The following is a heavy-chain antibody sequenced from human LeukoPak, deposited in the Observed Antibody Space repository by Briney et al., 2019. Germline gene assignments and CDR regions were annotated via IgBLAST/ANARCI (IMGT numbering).Heavy chain of an antibody. CDR2: INAGNGNT. Sequence: ASVKVSCKASGYTFTSYAMHWVRQAPGQRLEWMGWINAGNGNTKYSQKFQGRVTITRDTSASTACMELSSLRSEDTAVYYCARDASWYSSGWYGDYWGQGTLVTVSS. CDR3: ARDASWYSSGWYGDY. D-gene: IGHD6-19*01. J-gene: IGHJ4*02. CDR1: GYTFTSYA. V-gene: IGHV1-3*01.